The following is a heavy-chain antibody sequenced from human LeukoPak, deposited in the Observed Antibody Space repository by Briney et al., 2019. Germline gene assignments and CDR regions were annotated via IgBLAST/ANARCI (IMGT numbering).Heavy chain of an antibody. J-gene: IGHJ4*02. CDR2: MNPNSGNS. CDR3: AREGGYYYDSSGYTY. Sequence: ASVKVSCKASGYTFTSYDINWVRQATGQGLEWMGWMNPNSGNSGYAQKFQGRVTMTRNTSISTAYMELSSLRSEDTAVYYCAREGGYYYDSSGYTYWGQGTLVTVSS. CDR1: GYTFTSYD. D-gene: IGHD3-22*01. V-gene: IGHV1-8*01.